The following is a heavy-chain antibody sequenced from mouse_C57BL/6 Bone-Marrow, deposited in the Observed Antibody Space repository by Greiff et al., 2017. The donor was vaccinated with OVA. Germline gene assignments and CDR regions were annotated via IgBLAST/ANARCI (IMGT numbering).Heavy chain of an antibody. CDR3: AREDHDYGTY. J-gene: IGHJ3*01. V-gene: IGHV5-16*01. CDR2: INYDGSST. D-gene: IGHD2-4*01. CDR1: GFTFSDYY. Sequence: EVKVVESEGGLVQPGSSMKLSCTASGFTFSDYYMAWVRQVPEKGLEWVANINYDGSSTYYLDSLKSRFIISRDNAKNILYLQMSSLKSEDTATYYCAREDHDYGTYWGQGTLVTVSA.